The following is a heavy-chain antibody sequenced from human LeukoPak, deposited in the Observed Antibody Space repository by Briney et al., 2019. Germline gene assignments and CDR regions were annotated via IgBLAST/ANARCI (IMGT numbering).Heavy chain of an antibody. Sequence: GGSLRLSCAASGFTFSSYSMNWVRQAPGKGLEWVSFISGTSSYINYADSVKGRFTISRDNAKNSLYLQMNSLRAEDTALYHCARNNGMDVWSQGTTVIVSS. V-gene: IGHV3-21*04. CDR1: GFTFSSYS. CDR3: ARNNGMDV. J-gene: IGHJ6*02. CDR2: ISGTSSYI.